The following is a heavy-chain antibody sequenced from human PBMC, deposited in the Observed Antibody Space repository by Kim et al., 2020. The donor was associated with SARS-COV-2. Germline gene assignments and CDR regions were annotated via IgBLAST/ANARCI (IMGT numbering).Heavy chain of an antibody. CDR1: GFTFSSYW. J-gene: IGHJ6*03. CDR2: INSDGSST. Sequence: GGSLRLSCAASGFTFSSYWMHWVRQAPGKGLVWVSRINSDGSSTSYADSVKGRFTISRDNAKNTLYLQMNSLRAEDTAVYYCASGRSPHYYYYYMDVWGKGTTVTVSS. V-gene: IGHV3-74*01. CDR3: ASGRSPHYYYYYMDV. D-gene: IGHD2-15*01.